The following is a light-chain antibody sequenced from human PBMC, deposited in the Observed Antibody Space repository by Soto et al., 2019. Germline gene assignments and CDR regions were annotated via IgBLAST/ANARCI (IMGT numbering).Light chain of an antibody. CDR3: QQYNNWPRT. V-gene: IGKV3-15*01. CDR2: GAS. CDR1: QSVSNN. Sequence: EIVMTQSPATLSVSPGERATLSCSASQSVSNNLAWYQQKPGQAPRLLIYGASTRATGISARFSGSGSGTEFTLTISSLQSEDFAVYYCQQYNNWPRTFGQGTKVEIK. J-gene: IGKJ1*01.